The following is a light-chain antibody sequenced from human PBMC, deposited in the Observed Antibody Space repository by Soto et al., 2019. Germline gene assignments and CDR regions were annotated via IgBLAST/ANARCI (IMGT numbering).Light chain of an antibody. CDR3: QIWDGTLQHVI. V-gene: IGLV3-21*02. Sequence: SYELTQSPSVSVAPGQTATISCSGHDIGSQSVHWYQQRAGQAPVLVIYDVYDRPSGIPERFSGSISVTTATLTISRVEVGDEADYYCQIWDGTLQHVIFGGGTKLTVL. CDR2: DVY. CDR1: DIGSQS. J-gene: IGLJ2*01.